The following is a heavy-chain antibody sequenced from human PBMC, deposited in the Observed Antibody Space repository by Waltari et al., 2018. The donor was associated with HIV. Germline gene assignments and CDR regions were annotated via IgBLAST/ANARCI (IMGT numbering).Heavy chain of an antibody. CDR3: AKGNYDVLTGYYGPSFEY. D-gene: IGHD3-9*01. CDR2: SSGDGQST. CDR1: GFTFSNYA. V-gene: IGHV3-64D*06. Sequence: EVHMVEYGGTLVQPGGSLRLSCSASGFTFSNYAVHWVRQTPGKGLEYVSASSGDGQSTDYAGSVKGRFTISRDNSKNTVWLQMRSLRAEDTAVYYCAKGNYDVLTGYYGPSFEYWGQGTLVTVSS. J-gene: IGHJ4*02.